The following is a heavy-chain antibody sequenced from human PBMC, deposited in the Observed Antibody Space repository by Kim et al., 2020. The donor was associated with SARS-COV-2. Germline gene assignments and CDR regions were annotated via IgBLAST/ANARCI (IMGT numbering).Heavy chain of an antibody. D-gene: IGHD3-22*01. V-gene: IGHV3-11*01. J-gene: IGHJ3*02. CDR3: ARDRIVTMIVVGNLDAFDI. Sequence: RFTISRDNGKNALYLQMNSLRAEDTAVYYCARDRIVTMIVVGNLDAFDIWGQGTMVTVSS.